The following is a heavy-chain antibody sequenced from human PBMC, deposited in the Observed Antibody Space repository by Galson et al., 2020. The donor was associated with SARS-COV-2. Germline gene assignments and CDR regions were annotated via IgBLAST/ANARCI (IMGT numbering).Heavy chain of an antibody. CDR1: GGSFSAYY. CDR3: AGYQYRTDAFDI. CDR2: VNHSGST. J-gene: IGHJ3*02. V-gene: IGHV4-34*10. Sequence: SQTLSLTCAVYGGSFSAYYWNWIRQPPGKGLEWIGEVNHSGSTNYNPSLKSRVTISVDASKNQFSLKVRSVTAADTAMYYCAGYQYRTDAFDIWGQGTMVTVSS. D-gene: IGHD5-18*01.